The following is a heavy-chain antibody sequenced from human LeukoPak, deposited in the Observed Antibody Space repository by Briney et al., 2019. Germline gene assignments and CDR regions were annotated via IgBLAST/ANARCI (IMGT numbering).Heavy chain of an antibody. Sequence: GGSLRLSCAASGFTFDDYAMHWVRQAPGKGLEWVSGITWNSGSLDYAGSVKGRFTISRDNAKNSLYLQMNSLRAEDTALYYCAKDRSGSYYDAFNIWGQGTMVTVSS. V-gene: IGHV3-9*01. CDR3: AKDRSGSYYDAFNI. J-gene: IGHJ3*02. D-gene: IGHD1-26*01. CDR1: GFTFDDYA. CDR2: ITWNSGSL.